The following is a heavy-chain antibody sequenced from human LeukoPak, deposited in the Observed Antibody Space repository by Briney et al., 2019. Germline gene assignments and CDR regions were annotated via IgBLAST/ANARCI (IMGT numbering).Heavy chain of an antibody. J-gene: IGHJ6*02. Sequence: ASVKVSCKASGYTFTSYGISWVRQAPGQGLEWMGWISAYNGNTNYARKLQGRVTMTTDTSTSTAYMELRSLRSDDTAVYYCAREAFTIFGVVITQYYYGMDVWGQGTTVTVSS. CDR3: AREAFTIFGVVITQYYYGMDV. V-gene: IGHV1-18*01. CDR2: ISAYNGNT. D-gene: IGHD3-3*01. CDR1: GYTFTSYG.